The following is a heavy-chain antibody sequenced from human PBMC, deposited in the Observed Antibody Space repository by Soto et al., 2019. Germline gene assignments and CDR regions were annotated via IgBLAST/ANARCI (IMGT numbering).Heavy chain of an antibody. D-gene: IGHD3-9*01. CDR1: GGSFSGYY. J-gene: IGHJ6*02. V-gene: IGHV4-34*01. Sequence: SETLSLTCAVYGGSFSGYYWSWIRQPPGKGLEWIGEINHSGSTNYNPSLKSRVTISVDASKNQFSLKLSSVTAADTAVYYCARGFYDILTGYYGGRWYYYYGMDVWGQGTMVTVSS. CDR2: INHSGST. CDR3: ARGFYDILTGYYGGRWYYYYGMDV.